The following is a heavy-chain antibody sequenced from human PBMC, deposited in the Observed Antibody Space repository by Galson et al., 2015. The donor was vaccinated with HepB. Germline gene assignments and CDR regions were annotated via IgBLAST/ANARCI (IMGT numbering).Heavy chain of an antibody. CDR3: ARDPTTVGVLDY. Sequence: SLRLSCAASGFTFSSYAMHWVRQAPGKGLEWVAVISYDGSNKYYADSVKGRFTISRDNSKNTLYLQMNSLRAEDTAVYYCARDPTTVGVLDYWGQGTLVTVSS. CDR1: GFTFSSYA. D-gene: IGHD4-23*01. CDR2: ISYDGSNK. V-gene: IGHV3-30*04. J-gene: IGHJ4*02.